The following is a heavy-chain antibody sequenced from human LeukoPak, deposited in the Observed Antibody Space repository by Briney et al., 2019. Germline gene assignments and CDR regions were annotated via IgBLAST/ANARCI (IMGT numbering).Heavy chain of an antibody. CDR3: ARVGAYSGPNYYFDY. Sequence: ASVKVSCKASGYTFTSYYMHWVRQAPGQGLEWMGWISAYNGNTNYAQKPQGRVTMTTDTSTSTAYMELRSLRSDDTAVYYCARVGAYSGPNYYFDYWGQGTLVTVSS. CDR1: GYTFTSYY. J-gene: IGHJ4*02. D-gene: IGHD1-26*01. CDR2: ISAYNGNT. V-gene: IGHV1-18*04.